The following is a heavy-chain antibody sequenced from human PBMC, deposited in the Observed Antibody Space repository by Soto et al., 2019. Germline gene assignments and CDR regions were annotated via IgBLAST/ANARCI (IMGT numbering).Heavy chain of an antibody. V-gene: IGHV3-23*01. CDR1: GFTFNSYA. Sequence: GGSLRLSCAASGFTFNSYAMNWVRQAPGKGLAWVSAIGTDGNTYYANSVRGRFTISRDNSRTTLYLQMNSLRVEDTALYYCVRKYPGTRPFDYWGQGTLVTVSS. D-gene: IGHD2-2*01. J-gene: IGHJ4*01. CDR2: IGTDGNT. CDR3: VRKYPGTRPFDY.